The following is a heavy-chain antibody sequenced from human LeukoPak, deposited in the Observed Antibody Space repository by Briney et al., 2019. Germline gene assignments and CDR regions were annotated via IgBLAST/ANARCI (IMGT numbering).Heavy chain of an antibody. D-gene: IGHD5-18*01. Sequence: PSETLSLTCNVSGGSISSGSYNWTWIRQPAGKGLEWIGRIYTSGCTNHNPSLKSRVTISLDTSKNQFSLKLISVTAADTAVYFCARERTDTSMDYWGQGTLVTVSS. V-gene: IGHV4-61*02. CDR1: GGSISSGSYN. CDR3: ARERTDTSMDY. CDR2: IYTSGCT. J-gene: IGHJ4*02.